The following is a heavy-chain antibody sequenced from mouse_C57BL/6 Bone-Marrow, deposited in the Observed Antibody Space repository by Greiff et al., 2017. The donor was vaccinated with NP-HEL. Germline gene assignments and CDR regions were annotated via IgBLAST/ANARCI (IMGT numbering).Heavy chain of an antibody. V-gene: IGHV1-69*01. CDR2: IDTSDSYT. Sequence: VQLQQPGAELVMPGASVKLSCKASGYTFTSYWMHWVKQRPGQGLEWIGEIDTSDSYTNYNQKFKGKSTLTVDKSSSTAYMQLSSLTSEDSAVYYCARTLYCNSPYYYAMDYWGQGTSVTVSS. D-gene: IGHD2-1*01. CDR1: GYTFTSYW. J-gene: IGHJ4*01. CDR3: ARTLYCNSPYYYAMDY.